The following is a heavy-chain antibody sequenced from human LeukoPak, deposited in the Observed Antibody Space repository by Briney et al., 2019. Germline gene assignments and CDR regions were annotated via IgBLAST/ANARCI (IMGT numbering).Heavy chain of an antibody. J-gene: IGHJ4*02. CDR2: INHSGST. V-gene: IGHV4-34*01. CDR1: GGSFSGYY. Sequence: SETLSLTCAVYGGSFSGYYWSWIRQPPGKGLEWIGEINHSGSTNYNPSLKSRVTISVDTSKNQFSLKLSSVTAADTAVYYCSGLLWFGELLNDYWGQGTLVTVSS. CDR3: SGLLWFGELLNDY. D-gene: IGHD3-10*01.